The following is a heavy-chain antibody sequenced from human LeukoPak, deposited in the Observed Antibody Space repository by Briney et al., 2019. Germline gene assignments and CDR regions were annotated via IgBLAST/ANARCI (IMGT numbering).Heavy chain of an antibody. V-gene: IGHV4-59*01. CDR1: GGSFSGYY. Sequence: SETLSLTCAVYGGSFSGYYWSWIRQPPGKGLEWIGYIYYSGSTNYNPSLKSRVTISVDTSKNQFSLKLSSVTAADTAVYYCARVNSRIAAAGTYRYFDYWGQGTLVTVSS. CDR2: IYYSGST. J-gene: IGHJ4*02. D-gene: IGHD6-13*01. CDR3: ARVNSRIAAAGTYRYFDY.